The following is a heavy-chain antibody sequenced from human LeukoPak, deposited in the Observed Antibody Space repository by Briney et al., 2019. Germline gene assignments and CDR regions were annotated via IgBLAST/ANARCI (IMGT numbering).Heavy chain of an antibody. CDR2: IYYSGST. V-gene: IGHV4-59*01. D-gene: IGHD6-6*01. CDR1: GGSISSYY. J-gene: IGHJ4*02. Sequence: SETLSLTCTVSGGSISSYYWSWIRQPPGKGLEWIGYIYYSGSTNYNPSLKSRVTISVDTSKNQFSLKLSSVTAADTAVYYCARDGGIAARLYYFDYWGQGTLVTVSS. CDR3: ARDGGIAARLYYFDY.